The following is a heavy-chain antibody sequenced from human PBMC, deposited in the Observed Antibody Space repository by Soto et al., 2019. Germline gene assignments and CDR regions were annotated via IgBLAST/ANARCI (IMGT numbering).Heavy chain of an antibody. Sequence: QVQVEQSGAEVKKPGSSLKVSCKTSGGPFSSQAFNWVRQARGHGLEWMGGIIPLLGSTTYAQKFQDRVTFTADESTSTVSMELTILRSAETTPYCCAICDDPYFYIFLDVWGRGTTVTVYS. J-gene: IGHJ6*02. D-gene: IGHD2-21*01. V-gene: IGHV1-69*01. CDR1: GGPFSSQA. CDR2: IIPLLGST. CDR3: AICDDPYFYIFLDV.